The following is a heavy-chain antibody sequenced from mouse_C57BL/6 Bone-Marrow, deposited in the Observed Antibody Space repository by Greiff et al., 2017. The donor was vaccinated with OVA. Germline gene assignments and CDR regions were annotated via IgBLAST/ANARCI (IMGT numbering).Heavy chain of an antibody. D-gene: IGHD1-1*01. CDR2: IDPENGDT. CDR1: GFNIKDDY. CDR3: TYLFITTVVACDY. V-gene: IGHV14-4*01. J-gene: IGHJ2*01. Sequence: EVQGVESGAELVRPGASVKLSCTASGFNIKDDYMHWVKQRPEQGLEWIGWIDPENGDTEYASKFQGKATITADTSSNTAYLQLSSLTSEDTAVYYCTYLFITTVVACDYWGQGTTLTVSS.